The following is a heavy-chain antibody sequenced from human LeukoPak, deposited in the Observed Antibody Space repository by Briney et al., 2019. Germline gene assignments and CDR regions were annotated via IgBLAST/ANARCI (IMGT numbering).Heavy chain of an antibody. CDR2: IYTRGST. Sequence: SETLSLTCTVSAGSINNYYWSWIRQPAGKGLEWVGRIYTRGSTNDNPSLKSRVTMSVDTSKNQFTLKLSPVTAADTAVYYCARGRYCSADICSGGDAFDIWGQGTMVSVSS. CDR1: AGSINNYY. CDR3: ARGRYCSADICSGGDAFDI. D-gene: IGHD2-15*01. J-gene: IGHJ3*02. V-gene: IGHV4-4*07.